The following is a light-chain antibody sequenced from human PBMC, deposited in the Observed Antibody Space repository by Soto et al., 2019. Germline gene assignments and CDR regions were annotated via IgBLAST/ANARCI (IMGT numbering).Light chain of an antibody. CDR2: GAS. CDR3: HQRQSSPRT. CDR1: QSVSSN. V-gene: IGKV3-15*01. Sequence: EILMTQSPATLSVSPGERATLSCRASQSVSSNLAWYQQKPGQAPRLLIYGASTRATGIPARFSGSGSGTEFTLTISDVPPEDFALYYCHQRQSSPRTFGQGTKVDIK. J-gene: IGKJ1*01.